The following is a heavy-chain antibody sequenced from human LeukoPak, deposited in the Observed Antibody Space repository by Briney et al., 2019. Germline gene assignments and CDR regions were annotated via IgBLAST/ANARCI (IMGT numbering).Heavy chain of an antibody. D-gene: IGHD2-8*01. V-gene: IGHV4-39*01. CDR2: IYYSGST. CDR1: GGSISSSSYY. Sequence: SETLSLTCTVSGGSISSSSYYWGWICQPPGKGLEWIGSIYYSGSTYYNPSLKSGVTISVDTSKNQFSLKLSSVTAADTAVYYCARVEVCTNGVCYPLRYYYYGMDVWGQGTTVTVSS. CDR3: ARVEVCTNGVCYPLRYYYYGMDV. J-gene: IGHJ6*02.